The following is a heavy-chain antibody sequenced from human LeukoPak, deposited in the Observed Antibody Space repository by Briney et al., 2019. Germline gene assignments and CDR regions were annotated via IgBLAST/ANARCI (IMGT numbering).Heavy chain of an antibody. CDR3: AKDRGAVAGFTHYYYYYMDV. V-gene: IGHV3-9*01. D-gene: IGHD6-19*01. CDR2: ISWNSGSI. Sequence: GGSLRLSCAASGFTFDDYAMHWVRQAPGKGLEWVSGISWNSGSIGYADSVKGRFTISRDNAKNSLYLQMNSLRAEDTALYYCAKDRGAVAGFTHYYYYYMDVWGKGTTVTISS. J-gene: IGHJ6*03. CDR1: GFTFDDYA.